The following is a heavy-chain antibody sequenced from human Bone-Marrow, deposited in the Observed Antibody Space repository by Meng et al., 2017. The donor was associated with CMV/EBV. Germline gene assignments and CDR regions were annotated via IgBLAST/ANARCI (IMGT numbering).Heavy chain of an antibody. D-gene: IGHD1-26*01. CDR1: GGSISSGDYY. V-gene: IGHV4-61*08. CDR2: IYYSGST. Sequence: LRLSCTVSGGSISSGDYYWSWIRQPPGKGLEWIGYIYYSGSTNYNPSLKSRVTISVDTSKNQFSLTLNSVTAADTAVYYCARRYGELWGQGTLVTVSS. CDR3: ARRYGEL. J-gene: IGHJ4*02.